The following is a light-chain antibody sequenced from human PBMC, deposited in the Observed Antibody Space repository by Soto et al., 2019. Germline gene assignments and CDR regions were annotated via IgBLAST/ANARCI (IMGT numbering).Light chain of an antibody. Sequence: IQLTQSPSSLSASVVDRVTITCRASQGISTYLALYQQKPGRAPKLLIYTASTVQSGVPSRFSGRGSGTDFTLTISSLQPEDFATYYCQQLTSDPPISFGQGTRLEIK. V-gene: IGKV1-9*01. CDR1: QGISTY. CDR2: TAS. J-gene: IGKJ5*01. CDR3: QQLTSDPPIS.